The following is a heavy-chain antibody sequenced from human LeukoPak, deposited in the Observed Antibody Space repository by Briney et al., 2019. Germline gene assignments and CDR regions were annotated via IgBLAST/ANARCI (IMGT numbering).Heavy chain of an antibody. J-gene: IGHJ5*02. V-gene: IGHV4-39*01. D-gene: IGHD6-13*01. CDR3: ARSSGYSSSGGLNWFDT. CDR2: IYYSGST. Sequence: SETLSLTCTVSGGSISSSSYYWDWIRQPPGKGLEWIGSIYYSGSTYYNPSLKSRVTISVDTSKNQFSLKLSSVTAADTAVYYCARSSGYSSSGGLNWFDTWGQGPLVTVSS. CDR1: GGSISSSSYY.